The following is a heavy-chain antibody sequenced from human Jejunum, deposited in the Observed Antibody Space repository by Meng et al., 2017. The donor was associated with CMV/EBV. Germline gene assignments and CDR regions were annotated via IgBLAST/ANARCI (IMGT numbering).Heavy chain of an antibody. V-gene: IGHV4-61*01. J-gene: IGHJ5*02. CDR2: LYNSGST. CDR3: ARADTSGSYRNWFGP. CDR1: GGSVSSGSYY. D-gene: IGHD3-22*01. Sequence: SETLSLTCTVSGGSVSSGSYYWNWIRQPPGKALEWIGNLYNSGSTIYNPSLRSRVTISVDTSNNQLSLELSSVTTADTAVYYCARADTSGSYRNWFGPWGQGNLVTVSS.